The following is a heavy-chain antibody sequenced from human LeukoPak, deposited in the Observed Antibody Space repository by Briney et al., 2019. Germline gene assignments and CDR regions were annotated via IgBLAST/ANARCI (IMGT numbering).Heavy chain of an antibody. Sequence: GGSLRLSCAAPGFTLSSYAMPWVRQAPGKGLEGGAGISYDGSNTYYADSVKGRLTISRDNSKNTLYLQMHSLRAEDTPVYYCARPARIAAAAPPDYWGQGTLVTVSS. J-gene: IGHJ4*02. V-gene: IGHV3-30-3*01. CDR3: ARPARIAAAAPPDY. CDR2: ISYDGSNT. D-gene: IGHD6-13*01. CDR1: GFTLSSYA.